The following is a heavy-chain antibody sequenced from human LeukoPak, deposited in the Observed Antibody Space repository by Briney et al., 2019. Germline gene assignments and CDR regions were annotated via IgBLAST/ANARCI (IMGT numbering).Heavy chain of an antibody. J-gene: IGHJ4*02. Sequence: PSETLSLACTVSGGSIYSTTFYWGWIRQPPGKGLEWIGSMYYDGSTYHNPSLKSRVTISVDTSNNQFSLKLISVTAADTAGYFCARRSDSGSDDGEDYFDYWGQGTLVTVSS. CDR2: MYYDGST. D-gene: IGHD1-26*01. V-gene: IGHV4-39*01. CDR1: GGSIYSTTFY. CDR3: ARRSDSGSDDGEDYFDY.